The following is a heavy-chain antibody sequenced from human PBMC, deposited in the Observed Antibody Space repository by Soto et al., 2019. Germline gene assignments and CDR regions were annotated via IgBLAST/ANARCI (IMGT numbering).Heavy chain of an antibody. Sequence: EVQLLESGGGLVQPGGSLRLSCAASGFTFRNYVMSWVSQAPGKGLEWVSALSRSGGSTYYADSVKGRFTISRDNSKNTLYLQMKSLRAEDTAVYYCAKDRDDYGDYAFDYWGQGTLVTVSS. CDR3: AKDRDDYGDYAFDY. CDR1: GFTFRNYV. V-gene: IGHV3-23*01. J-gene: IGHJ4*02. CDR2: LSRSGGST. D-gene: IGHD4-17*01.